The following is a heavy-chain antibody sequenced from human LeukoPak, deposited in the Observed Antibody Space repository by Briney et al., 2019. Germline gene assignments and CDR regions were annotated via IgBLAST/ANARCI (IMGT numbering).Heavy chain of an antibody. J-gene: IGHJ4*02. V-gene: IGHV3-48*01. Sequence: GGSLRLSCAASGFRFSDYSMNWVRQAPGKGLEWISYIGISSGNTNYADSVKGRFTISGDKAKNSLYLQMYSLRVEDTAVYYCARDYKYAFDNWGQGTLVTVSS. CDR2: IGISSGNT. CDR3: ARDYKYAFDN. D-gene: IGHD5-24*01. CDR1: GFRFSDYS.